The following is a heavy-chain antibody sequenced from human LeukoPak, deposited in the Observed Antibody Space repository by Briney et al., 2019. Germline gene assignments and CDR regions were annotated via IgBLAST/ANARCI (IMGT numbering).Heavy chain of an antibody. CDR1: GGSFSGYY. CDR3: ARWAAAWYGDY. J-gene: IGHJ4*02. CDR2: IYYSGST. V-gene: IGHV4-59*01. D-gene: IGHD6-13*01. Sequence: SETLSLTCAVYGGSFSGYYWSWIRQPPGKGLEWIGYIYYSGSTNYNPSLKSRVTISVDTTKNQFSLKLSSVTAADTAVYYCARWAAAWYGDYWGQGTLVTVSS.